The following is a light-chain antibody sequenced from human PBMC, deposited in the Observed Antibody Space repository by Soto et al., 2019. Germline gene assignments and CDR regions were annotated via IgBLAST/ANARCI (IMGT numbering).Light chain of an antibody. CDR2: SNN. CDR1: SSNIGSNT. Sequence: QAVVTQPPSASGTPGQRVTISCSGSSSNIGSNTVNWYQQLPGTAPKLLIYSNNQRPSGVPDRFSGSKSGTSASLAISGLQSEDEADYYCAAWDDSLKGSVVFGGGTKLTVL. V-gene: IGLV1-44*01. CDR3: AAWDDSLKGSVV. J-gene: IGLJ2*01.